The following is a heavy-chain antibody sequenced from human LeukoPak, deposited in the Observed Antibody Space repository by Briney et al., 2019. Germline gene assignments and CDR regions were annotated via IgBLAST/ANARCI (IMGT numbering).Heavy chain of an antibody. CDR3: TTDVYYDSSGKPFDY. CDR1: GFTFSNAW. CDR2: IKSKTDGGTT. J-gene: IGHJ4*02. V-gene: IGHV3-15*01. D-gene: IGHD3-22*01. Sequence: PGGSLRLSCAASGFTFSNAWMSWVRQAPGKGLEWVGRIKSKTDGGTTDYAAPVKGRFTISRDDSKNTLYLQMNSLKTEDTAVYYCTTDVYYDSSGKPFDYWGQGTLVNVSS.